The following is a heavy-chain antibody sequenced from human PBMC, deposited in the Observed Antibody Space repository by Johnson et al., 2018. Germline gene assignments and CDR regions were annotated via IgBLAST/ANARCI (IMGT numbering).Heavy chain of an antibody. D-gene: IGHD6-19*01. Sequence: QVQLVESGGGVVQPGRSLRLSCAASGFTFSSYGMHWVRQAPGKGLAWVSVISDDGSNKYYADSVKGRFTISRDNSKNTLYLQMNSLRAEDTAVDYCAKDRYSSGREYFQHWGQGTLVTVSS. CDR3: AKDRYSSGREYFQH. J-gene: IGHJ1*01. CDR2: ISDDGSNK. V-gene: IGHV3-30*18. CDR1: GFTFSSYG.